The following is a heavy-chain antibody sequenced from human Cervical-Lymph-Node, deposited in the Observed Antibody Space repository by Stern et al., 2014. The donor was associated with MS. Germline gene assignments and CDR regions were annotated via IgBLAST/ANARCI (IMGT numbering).Heavy chain of an antibody. D-gene: IGHD4-23*01. CDR2: ISPSSGST. Sequence: QDQLVQSGAEMKKPGASVKVSCKASGYTFNSPYLHWVRQAPGQGLQWMGMISPSSGSTSYAQRFQGRLTVTTDTFNSILYMELSSLRSEDTAVYYCAVALSVVTLQHWGQGTLVTVSS. CDR1: GYTFNSPY. V-gene: IGHV1-46*02. J-gene: IGHJ1*01. CDR3: AVALSVVTLQH.